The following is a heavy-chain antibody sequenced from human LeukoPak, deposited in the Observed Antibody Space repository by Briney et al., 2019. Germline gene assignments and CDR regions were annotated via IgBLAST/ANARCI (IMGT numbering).Heavy chain of an antibody. Sequence: ASVKVSCKASGYTFTSYYMHWVRQAPGQGLEWMGIINPSGGSTSYAQKFQGRVTMTRDTSTSTVYMELSSLRSEDTAVYCCARGGLGYCSGGSCDNWFDPWGQGTLVTVSS. D-gene: IGHD2-15*01. J-gene: IGHJ5*02. CDR1: GYTFTSYY. V-gene: IGHV1-46*01. CDR2: INPSGGST. CDR3: ARGGLGYCSGGSCDNWFDP.